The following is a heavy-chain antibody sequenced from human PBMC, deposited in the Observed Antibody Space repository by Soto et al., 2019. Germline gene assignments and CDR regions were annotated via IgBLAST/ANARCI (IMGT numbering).Heavy chain of an antibody. J-gene: IGHJ3*02. D-gene: IGHD2-15*01. Sequence: PEGSLRLSCAVSGFSFSHYGMHWVRQAPGKGLQWLAVISNDGNTRYYADSAKGRFTISRDNSKNTLYLQMNSLRPEDTAVYYCAKKGLGSITLYCSHGGCHYAFDMSGQGTMGTDSS. CDR1: GFSFSHYG. V-gene: IGHV3-30*18. CDR2: ISNDGNTR. CDR3: AKKGLGSITLYCSHGGCHYAFDM.